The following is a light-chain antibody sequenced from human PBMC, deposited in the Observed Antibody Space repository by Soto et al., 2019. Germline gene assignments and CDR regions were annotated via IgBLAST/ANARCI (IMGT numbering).Light chain of an antibody. CDR1: TSDVGGYNY. CDR2: DVS. CDR3: CSYAGTYSVV. V-gene: IGLV2-11*01. Sequence: QSALTQPRSVSGSPGQSVTISCTGTTSDVGGYNYVSWYQQHPGKVPKLMIYDVSKRPSGVPDRFSGSKSGNTASLTISGLQVDDEADYYCCSYAGTYSVVFGGGTQLTVL. J-gene: IGLJ2*01.